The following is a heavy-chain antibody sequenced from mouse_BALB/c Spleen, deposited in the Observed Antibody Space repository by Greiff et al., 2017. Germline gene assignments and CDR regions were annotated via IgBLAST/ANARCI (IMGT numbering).Heavy chain of an antibody. Sequence: EVKLVESGGGLVKPGGSLKLSCAASGFTFSSYAMSWVRQTPEKRLEWVASISSGGSTYYPDSVKGRFTISRDNARNILYLQMRSLRSEDTAMYYCARGDYYGEKGFAYWGQGTLVTVSA. V-gene: IGHV5-6-5*01. CDR1: GFTFSSYA. D-gene: IGHD1-2*01. CDR3: ARGDYYGEKGFAY. J-gene: IGHJ3*01. CDR2: ISSGGST.